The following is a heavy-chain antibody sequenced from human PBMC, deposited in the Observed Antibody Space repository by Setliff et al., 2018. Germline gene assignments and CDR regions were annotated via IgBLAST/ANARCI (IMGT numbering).Heavy chain of an antibody. D-gene: IGHD1-1*01. CDR2: IYNSGYT. J-gene: IGHJ4*01. CDR1: GGSFTNTNNY. Sequence: PSETLSLTCSVSGGSFTNTNNYWGWIRQPPGKGLEWIGGIYNSGYTHYKPSLKSRATISVDTSKSQFSLNLSNVTAADTAVYYCASGLEFDYWGPGSLVTVSS. V-gene: IGHV4-39*01. CDR3: ASGLEFDY.